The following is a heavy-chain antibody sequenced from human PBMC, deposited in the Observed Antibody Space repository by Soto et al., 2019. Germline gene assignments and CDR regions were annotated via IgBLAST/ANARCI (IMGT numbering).Heavy chain of an antibody. CDR2: ISYDGSNK. Sequence: QVQLVESGGGVVQPGRSLRLSCAASGFTFSSYAMHWVRQAPGKGLEWVAVISYDGSNKYYADSVKGRFTISRDNSKNTLYLQMNSMRAEDTAVYYCARVGPAPRISYYCYGMDVWGQGTTVTVSS. D-gene: IGHD2-2*01. J-gene: IGHJ6*02. V-gene: IGHV3-30-3*01. CDR3: ARVGPAPRISYYCYGMDV. CDR1: GFTFSSYA.